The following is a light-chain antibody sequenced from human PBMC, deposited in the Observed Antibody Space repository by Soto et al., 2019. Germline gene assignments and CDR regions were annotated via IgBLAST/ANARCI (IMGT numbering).Light chain of an antibody. CDR2: GAS. CDR1: QSVSKN. V-gene: IGKV3-15*01. CDR3: RQYNNWWT. Sequence: EIVMKQSPATLSVSPGERATLSCRASQSVSKNLAWYQKKPGQAPRLLIYGASTRATGIPARFSGSGSGTEFTLTISSLQSEDFAFYYCRQYNNWWTLGQGTRVDIK. J-gene: IGKJ1*01.